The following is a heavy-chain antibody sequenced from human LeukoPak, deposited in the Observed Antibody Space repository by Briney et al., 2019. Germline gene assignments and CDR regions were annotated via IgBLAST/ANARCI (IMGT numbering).Heavy chain of an antibody. J-gene: IGHJ4*02. CDR2: ISSSSSYI. Sequence: GGSLRLSCAASGFTFSSYSMNWVRQAPGKGLEWVSSISSSSSYIYYADSVKGRFTISRDNAKNSLYLQMSSLRAEDTAVYYCARANGSGKRPYFDYWGQGTLVTVSS. CDR1: GFTFSSYS. CDR3: ARANGSGKRPYFDY. D-gene: IGHD3-10*01. V-gene: IGHV3-21*01.